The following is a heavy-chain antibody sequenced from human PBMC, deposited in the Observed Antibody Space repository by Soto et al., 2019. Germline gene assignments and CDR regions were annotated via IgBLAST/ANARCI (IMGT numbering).Heavy chain of an antibody. J-gene: IGHJ1*01. CDR2: IYYSGST. Sequence: SETLSLTCTVSGGSISSSSYYWGWIRQPPGKGLEWIGSIYYSGSTYYNPSLKSRVTISVDTSKNQFSLKLSSVTAADTAVYYCARRDSSGYYADWYFQHWGQGTLVTVSS. D-gene: IGHD3-22*01. CDR1: GGSISSSSYY. V-gene: IGHV4-39*01. CDR3: ARRDSSGYYADWYFQH.